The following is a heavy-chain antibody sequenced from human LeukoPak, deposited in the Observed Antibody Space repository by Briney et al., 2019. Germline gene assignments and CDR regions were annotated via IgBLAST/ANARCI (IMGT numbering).Heavy chain of an antibody. D-gene: IGHD2-2*02. Sequence: GGSLRLSCAASGFTFSSYAMHWVRQAPGKGLEWVAVISYDGSNKYYADSVKGRFTISRDNSKNTLYLQMNSLRAEDTAVHYCARDCVVVVPAAIRGMDVWGQGTTVTVSS. CDR1: GFTFSSYA. CDR2: ISYDGSNK. CDR3: ARDCVVVVPAAIRGMDV. V-gene: IGHV3-30-3*01. J-gene: IGHJ6*02.